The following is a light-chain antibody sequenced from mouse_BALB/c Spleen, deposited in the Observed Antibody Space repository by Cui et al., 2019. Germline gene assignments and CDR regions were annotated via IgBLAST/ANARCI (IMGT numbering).Light chain of an antibody. Sequence: QIVLSQSPAILSASPGEKVTMTCRPSSSVSYMHWDQQKPGSSPKPWIYATSNLASGVPARFSGSGSGTSYSLTISRVEAEDAATYYCQQWSSNPPMTFGGGTKLEIK. V-gene: IGKV4-72*01. CDR2: ATS. J-gene: IGKJ1*01. CDR1: SSVSY. CDR3: QQWSSNPPMT.